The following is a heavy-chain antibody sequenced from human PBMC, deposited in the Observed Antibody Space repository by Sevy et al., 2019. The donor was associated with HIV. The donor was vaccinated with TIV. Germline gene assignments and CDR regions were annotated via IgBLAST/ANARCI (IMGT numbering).Heavy chain of an antibody. CDR2: IIPMFGTA. CDR3: ARDHIEITIFGVGAPTDAFDI. Sequence: ASVKVSCKASGRTFSNYAISWVRQAPGQGLEWMGGIIPMFGTANYEQKFQGRVTITADESTGKAYMEVSSLRSEDTAVYYCARDHIEITIFGVGAPTDAFDIWGQGTMVTVSS. D-gene: IGHD3-3*01. V-gene: IGHV1-69*13. J-gene: IGHJ3*02. CDR1: GRTFSNYA.